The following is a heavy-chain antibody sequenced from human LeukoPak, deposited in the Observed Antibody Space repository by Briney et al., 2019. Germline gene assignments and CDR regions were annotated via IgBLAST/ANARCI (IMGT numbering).Heavy chain of an antibody. CDR2: IYTSGST. Sequence: SETLSLTCTVSGGSISSYYWSWIQQPPGKGLEWIGRIYTSGSTNYNPSLKSRVTISVDTSKNQFSLKLSSVTAADTAVYYCARERVGATTRPSFDYWGQGTLVTVSS. CDR1: GGSISSYY. J-gene: IGHJ4*02. V-gene: IGHV4-4*08. CDR3: ARERVGATTRPSFDY. D-gene: IGHD1-26*01.